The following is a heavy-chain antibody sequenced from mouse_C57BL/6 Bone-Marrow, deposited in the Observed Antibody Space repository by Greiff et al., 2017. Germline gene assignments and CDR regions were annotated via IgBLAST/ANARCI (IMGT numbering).Heavy chain of an antibody. CDR1: GFTFSSYA. CDR2: ISSGGDYI. Sequence: DVMLVESGEGLVKPGGSLKLSCAASGFTFSSYAMSWVRQTPEKRLEWVAYISSGGDYIYYADTVKGRFTISRDNARNTLYLQMSSLKSEETAMYYCTRDTTVVGDVWGTGTTVTVSS. V-gene: IGHV5-9-1*02. J-gene: IGHJ1*03. D-gene: IGHD1-1*01. CDR3: TRDTTVVGDV.